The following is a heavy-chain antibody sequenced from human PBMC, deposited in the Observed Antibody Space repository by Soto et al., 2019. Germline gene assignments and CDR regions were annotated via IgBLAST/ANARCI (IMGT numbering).Heavy chain of an antibody. CDR3: AKDRRRMIVLMVYAIPPYYYMDV. D-gene: IGHD2-8*01. Sequence: PGGSLSLSCAASGFPFSSYSMSWVRQAPGKGLEWVSAISGSGGSTYYADSVKGRFTISRDNSKNTLYLQMNSLRAEDTAVYYCAKDRRRMIVLMVYAIPPYYYMDVWGKGTTVTVSS. J-gene: IGHJ6*03. CDR1: GFPFSSYS. CDR2: ISGSGGST. V-gene: IGHV3-23*01.